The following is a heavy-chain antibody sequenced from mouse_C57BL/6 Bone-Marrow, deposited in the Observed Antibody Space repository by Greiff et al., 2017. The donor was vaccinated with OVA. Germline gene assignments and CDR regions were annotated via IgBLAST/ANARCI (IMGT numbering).Heavy chain of an antibody. CDR1: GFNIKDDY. J-gene: IGHJ3*01. V-gene: IGHV14-4*01. CDR3: TRGTLFAD. Sequence: EVQLQQSGAELVRPGASVKLSCTASGFNIKDDYMHWVKQRPEQGLEWIGWIDPENGDTEYASKFQGKATITADTSSNTAYLQLSSLTSEDTAVYYCTRGTLFADWGQGTLVTVSA. CDR2: IDPENGDT. D-gene: IGHD3-3*01.